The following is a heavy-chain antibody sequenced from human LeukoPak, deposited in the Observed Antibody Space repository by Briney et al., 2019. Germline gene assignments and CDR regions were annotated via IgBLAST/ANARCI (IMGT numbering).Heavy chain of an antibody. Sequence: GGSLRVSCVASEFIFSDYWMSWVRQAPGKGLEWVANIKQGGREEKYVGSVKGQFAISRDDAKSTLYLQMDSLSGDDTAVYYCARDNGGWFDSWGRGTLVTVSS. CDR2: IKQGGREE. CDR3: ARDNGGWFDS. CDR1: EFIFSDYW. D-gene: IGHD3-10*01. J-gene: IGHJ5*01. V-gene: IGHV3-7*03.